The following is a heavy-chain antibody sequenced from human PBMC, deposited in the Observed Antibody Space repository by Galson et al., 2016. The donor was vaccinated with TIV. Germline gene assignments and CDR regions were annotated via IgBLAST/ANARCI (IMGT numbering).Heavy chain of an antibody. CDR1: GGIFRSYA. Sequence: SVKVSCKASGGIFRSYAISWVRQAPGQGLEWMGGIIAIFGTANYAQKFQGRVTITSDESTSTVYMELSSLRSEDTALYYCATSPYYYSSYMVVWGKGTTVTVSS. J-gene: IGHJ6*03. CDR3: ATSPYYYSSYMVV. CDR2: IIAIFGTA. V-gene: IGHV1-69*13.